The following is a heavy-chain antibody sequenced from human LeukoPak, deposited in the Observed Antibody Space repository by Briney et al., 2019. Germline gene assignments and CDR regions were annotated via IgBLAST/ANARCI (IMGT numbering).Heavy chain of an antibody. V-gene: IGHV3-23*01. D-gene: IGHD6-6*01. J-gene: IGHJ4*02. CDR1: GITFSGSG. Sequence: GGSLRLSCAASGITFSGSGMSWVRQAPGKGLEWVSTISGSGSNTHYADSVKGRFTISRDNYKDTLYMQMNTLRAEDTATYYCAKGQERTRIAARPSALDFWGQGTLVTVSS. CDR2: ISGSGSNT. CDR3: AKGQERTRIAARPSALDF.